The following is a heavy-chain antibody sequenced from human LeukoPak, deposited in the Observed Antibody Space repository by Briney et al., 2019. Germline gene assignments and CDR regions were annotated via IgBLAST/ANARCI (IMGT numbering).Heavy chain of an antibody. V-gene: IGHV3-7*01. J-gene: IGHJ5*02. CDR1: GFTFSSNW. D-gene: IGHD2-2*01. CDR2: IKQDGSEK. Sequence: GGSLRLSCAASGFTFSSNWMHWVRQAPGKGLEWVANIKQDGSEKYYVDSVKGRFTISRDNAKNSLYLQMNSLRAADTAVYYCARLAGPFGVVVPAAIYWFDPWGQGTLVTVSS. CDR3: ARLAGPFGVVVPAAIYWFDP.